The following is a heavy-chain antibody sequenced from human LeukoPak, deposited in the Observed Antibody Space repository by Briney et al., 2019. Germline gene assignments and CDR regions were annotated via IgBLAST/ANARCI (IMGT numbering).Heavy chain of an antibody. Sequence: ASVKVSCKASGYTFTSYGISWVRQAPGQGLEWMGGIIPIFGTANYAQKFQGRVTITADKSTSTAYMELSSLRSEDTAVYYCARAPSRRDGYNFDYWGQGTLVTVSS. J-gene: IGHJ4*02. V-gene: IGHV1-69*06. D-gene: IGHD5-24*01. CDR2: IIPIFGTA. CDR3: ARAPSRRDGYNFDY. CDR1: GYTFTSYG.